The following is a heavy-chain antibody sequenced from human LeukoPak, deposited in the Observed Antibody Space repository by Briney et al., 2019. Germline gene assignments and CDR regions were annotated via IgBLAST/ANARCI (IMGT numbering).Heavy chain of an antibody. D-gene: IGHD3-3*01. J-gene: IGHJ4*02. CDR3: ARGRVPDFWSGYCEIDY. Sequence: ASVKVSCKASGYTFTSYGISWVRQAPGQGLEWMGWISAYNGNTNYAQKLQGRVTMTTDTSTSTAYMELRSLRSDDTAVYYCARGRVPDFWSGYCEIDYWGQGTLVTVSS. V-gene: IGHV1-18*01. CDR1: GYTFTSYG. CDR2: ISAYNGNT.